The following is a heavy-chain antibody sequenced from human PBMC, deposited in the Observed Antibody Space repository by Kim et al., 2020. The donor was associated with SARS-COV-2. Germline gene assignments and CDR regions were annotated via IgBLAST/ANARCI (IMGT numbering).Heavy chain of an antibody. D-gene: IGHD3-10*01. V-gene: IGHV3-11*05. CDR3: ARDFNRGSGSYYKPLDY. J-gene: IGHJ4*02. Sequence: VKDRFTTSRDNAKNSLYLQMNSRRAEDTAVYYCARDFNRGSGSYYKPLDYWGQGTLVTVSS.